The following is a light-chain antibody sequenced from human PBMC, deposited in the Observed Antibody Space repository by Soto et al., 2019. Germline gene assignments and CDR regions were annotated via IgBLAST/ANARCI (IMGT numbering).Light chain of an antibody. CDR2: GAS. J-gene: IGKJ3*01. V-gene: IGKV3-20*01. CDR3: QHYGGSPSFT. CDR1: QSVSSN. Sequence: EIVMTQSPATLSVSPGERATLSCRASQSVSSNLAWYQQKPGQAPRLLIYGASGRATGIPDRFSGSGSGTDFTLTISRLEPEDFAVYYCQHYGGSPSFTFGPGTKVDIK.